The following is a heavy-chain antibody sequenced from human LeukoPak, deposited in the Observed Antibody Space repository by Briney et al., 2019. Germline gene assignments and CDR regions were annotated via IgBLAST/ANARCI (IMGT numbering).Heavy chain of an antibody. CDR2: ISSSSSYI. J-gene: IGHJ4*02. Sequence: GGSLRLSCAASGFTFSSYSMNWVRQAPGKGLEWVSSISSSSSYIYYADSVKGRFTISRDKAKNSVYPQMNSLRAEDTAVYYCAKVLGYSYGSDYWGQGTLVTVSS. V-gene: IGHV3-21*04. CDR1: GFTFSSYS. D-gene: IGHD5-18*01. CDR3: AKVLGYSYGSDY.